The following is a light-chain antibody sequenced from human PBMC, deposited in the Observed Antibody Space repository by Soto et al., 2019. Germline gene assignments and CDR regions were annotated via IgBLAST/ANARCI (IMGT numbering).Light chain of an antibody. CDR3: QQYNSYWT. J-gene: IGKJ1*01. CDR2: DAS. CDR1: QNIRSR. V-gene: IGKV1-5*01. Sequence: DFLMPQSPATLSASFGDRVTLTCRASQNIRSRLAWFQQKPGKAPKLLIYDASSLESGVPQRFSGSGSGTEFTLTISSLQTDDFSTYYCQQYNSYWTFGQGTKVDI.